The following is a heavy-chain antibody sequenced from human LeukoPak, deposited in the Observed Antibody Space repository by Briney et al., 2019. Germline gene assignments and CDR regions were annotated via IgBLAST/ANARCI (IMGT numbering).Heavy chain of an antibody. V-gene: IGHV4-59*01. Sequence: SETLSLTCTVSGGSISGYYWSWIRQPPGKGLEWIGYIYYSGSTNYNPSLKSRVTISVDTSKNRFSLKLSSVTAADTAVYYCARGHVDTAMVTTYYYGMDVWGQGTTVTVSS. CDR1: GGSISGYY. CDR2: IYYSGST. J-gene: IGHJ6*02. CDR3: ARGHVDTAMVTTYYYGMDV. D-gene: IGHD5-18*01.